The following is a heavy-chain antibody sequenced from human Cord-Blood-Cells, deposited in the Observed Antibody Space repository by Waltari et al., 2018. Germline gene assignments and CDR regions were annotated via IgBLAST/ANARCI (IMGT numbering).Heavy chain of an antibody. CDR2: ISYDGSNK. CDR3: AKGVFGVVNWFDP. Sequence: QVQLVESGGGVVQPGRSLRLSCAASGFTFSSYGMHWVRQAPGKGLEWVAVISYDGSNKYYADSVKGRFTISRDNSKNTLYLQMNSLRAEDTAVYYCAKGVFGVVNWFDPWGQGTLVTVSS. D-gene: IGHD3-3*01. V-gene: IGHV3-30*18. J-gene: IGHJ5*02. CDR1: GFTFSSYG.